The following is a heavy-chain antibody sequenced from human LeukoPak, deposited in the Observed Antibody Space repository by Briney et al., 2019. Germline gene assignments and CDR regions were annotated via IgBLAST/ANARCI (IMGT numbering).Heavy chain of an antibody. Sequence: PGGSLRLSCAASGFTFSSHAMSWVRQAPGKGLEWVSAISGSGGSTYYADSVKGRFTISRDNSKNTLYLQMNSLRAEDTAVYYCAKQKGYSYGYASDYWGQGTLVTVSS. CDR3: AKQKGYSYGYASDY. J-gene: IGHJ4*02. D-gene: IGHD5-18*01. CDR2: ISGSGGST. V-gene: IGHV3-23*01. CDR1: GFTFSSHA.